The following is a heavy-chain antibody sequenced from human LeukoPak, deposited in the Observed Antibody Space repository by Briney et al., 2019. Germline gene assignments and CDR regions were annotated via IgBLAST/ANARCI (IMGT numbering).Heavy chain of an antibody. V-gene: IGHV7-4-1*02. CDR3: ARASRGRIIAAADN. Sequence: GASVKVSCKASGGTFSSYAISWVRQAPGQGLEWMGWINTNTGNPTYAQGFTGRFVFSLDTSVSTAYLQISSLKAEDTAVYYCARASRGRIIAAADNWGQGTLVTVSS. CDR2: INTNTGNP. D-gene: IGHD6-13*01. CDR1: GGTFSSYA. J-gene: IGHJ4*02.